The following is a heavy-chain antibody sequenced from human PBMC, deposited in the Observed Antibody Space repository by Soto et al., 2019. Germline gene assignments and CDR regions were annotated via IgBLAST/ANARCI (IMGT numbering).Heavy chain of an antibody. CDR3: ARDPIPGDMIVNYGMDV. Sequence: VKVSCKASGGTFSSYAISWVRQAPGQGLKWMGGIIPIFGTANYAQKFQGRVTITADESTSTAYMELSSLRSEDTAVYYCARDPIPGDMIVNYGMDVWGQGTTVTVSS. CDR1: GGTFSSYA. D-gene: IGHD3-22*01. CDR2: IIPIFGTA. V-gene: IGHV1-69*13. J-gene: IGHJ6*02.